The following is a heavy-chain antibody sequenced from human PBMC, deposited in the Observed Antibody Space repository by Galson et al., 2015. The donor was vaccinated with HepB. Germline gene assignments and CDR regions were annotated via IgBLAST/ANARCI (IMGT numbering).Heavy chain of an antibody. J-gene: IGHJ5*02. Sequence: SLRLSCAASGFTFNGYWMNWVRQAPGKGLEWVARIKQDGSEKYSVDSVKGRFTISRDNAKNSLYLQMNSLRVEDTAVYYCAREGRYTSTTNWFDPWGQGTLVTVSS. V-gene: IGHV3-7*03. CDR3: AREGRYTSTTNWFDP. CDR2: IKQDGSEK. CDR1: GFTFNGYW. D-gene: IGHD6-13*01.